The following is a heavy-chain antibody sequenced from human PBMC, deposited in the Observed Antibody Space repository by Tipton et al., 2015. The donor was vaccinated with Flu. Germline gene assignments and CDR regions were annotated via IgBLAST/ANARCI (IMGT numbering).Heavy chain of an antibody. CDR3: AKDRRERYYDSSGCLDY. J-gene: IGHJ4*02. CDR2: ISGSGGST. V-gene: IGHV3-23*01. Sequence: SLRLSCAASGFTFSSYAMSWVRQAPGKGLEWVSAISGSGGSTYYADSVKGRFTISRDNSKNTLYLQMNSRRAEDTAVYYCAKDRRERYYDSSGCLDYWGQGTLVTVSS. D-gene: IGHD3-22*01. CDR1: GFTFSSYA.